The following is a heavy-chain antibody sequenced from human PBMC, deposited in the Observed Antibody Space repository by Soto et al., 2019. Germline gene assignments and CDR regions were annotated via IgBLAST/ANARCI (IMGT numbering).Heavy chain of an antibody. J-gene: IGHJ4*02. Sequence: SETLYLTCSVSGDTVTSDYWNWIRQPPGKRLEWIGYVSHSKRTNYNPSLKSRVNISVDTSKNQFSLKMNSVTAADTAVYYCARRGYGYGLYFDYWGQGTLVTVS. CDR1: GDTVTSDY. CDR2: VSHSKRT. V-gene: IGHV4-59*08. D-gene: IGHD5-18*01. CDR3: ARRGYGYGLYFDY.